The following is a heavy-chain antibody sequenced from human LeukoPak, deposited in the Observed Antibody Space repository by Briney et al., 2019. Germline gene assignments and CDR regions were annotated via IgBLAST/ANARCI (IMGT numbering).Heavy chain of an antibody. Sequence: SETLSLTCTVSGGSITSYYWAWLRQPPGKGLEWIGYLYYSGYSNYNPSLKSRVPMSVDTSKNQFSLKLSSVTAADTAVYYCARGDPPYTALDYWGQGTLVTVSS. CDR1: GGSITSYY. D-gene: IGHD2-2*02. CDR3: ARGDPPYTALDY. J-gene: IGHJ4*02. CDR2: LYYSGYS. V-gene: IGHV4-59*13.